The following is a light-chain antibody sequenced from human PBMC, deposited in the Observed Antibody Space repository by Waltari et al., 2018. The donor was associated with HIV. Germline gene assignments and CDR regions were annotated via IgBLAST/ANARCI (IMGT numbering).Light chain of an antibody. Sequence: EIVMTQSPATLSVSPGERATLSCRASQSIKINLAWYQQKPGQAPRLLIYGSYTRATGIPDRFSGRGSGTEFTLTISSLQSEDFAIYYCQQYNDWLPLTFGGGTKVEIK. CDR1: QSIKIN. CDR2: GSY. CDR3: QQYNDWLPLT. J-gene: IGKJ4*01. V-gene: IGKV3-15*01.